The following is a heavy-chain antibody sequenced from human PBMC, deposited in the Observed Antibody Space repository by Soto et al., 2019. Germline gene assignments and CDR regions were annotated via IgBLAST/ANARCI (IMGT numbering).Heavy chain of an antibody. CDR3: ARGGSPGGGYNWFDP. CDR1: GYTFTGYY. CDR2: INPNSGGT. V-gene: IGHV1-2*04. Sequence: QVQLVQSGAEVKKPGASVKVSCKASGYTFTGYYMHWVRQAPGQGLEWMGWINPNSGGTNYAQKFQGWVTMTRDTSISTAYMELSRLRSGDTAVYYCARGGSPGGGYNWFDPWGQGTLVTVSS. J-gene: IGHJ5*02. D-gene: IGHD2-15*01.